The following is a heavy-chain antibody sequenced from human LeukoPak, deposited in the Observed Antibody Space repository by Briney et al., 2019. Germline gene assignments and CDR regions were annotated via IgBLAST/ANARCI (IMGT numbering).Heavy chain of an antibody. CDR3: ARGRDIAAALDY. CDR1: GYTFTSYD. J-gene: IGHJ4*02. D-gene: IGHD6-13*01. CDR2: ISAYNGNT. Sequence: ASVRVSCKASGYTFTSYDFNWVRQAPGQGLEWMGWISAYNGNTNYAQKLQGRVTMTTDTSTSTAYMELRSLRSDDTAVYYCARGRDIAAALDYWGQGTLVTVSS. V-gene: IGHV1-18*01.